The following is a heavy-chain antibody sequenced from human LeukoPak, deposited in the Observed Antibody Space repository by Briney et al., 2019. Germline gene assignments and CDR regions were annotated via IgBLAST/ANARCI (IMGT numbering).Heavy chain of an antibody. J-gene: IGHJ2*01. CDR1: GGSISSSSYY. V-gene: IGHV4-39*01. CDR2: IYYSGST. D-gene: IGHD3-22*01. Sequence: SGTLSLTCTVSGGSISSSSYYWGWIRQPPGKGLEWIGSIYYSGSTYYNPSLKSRVTISVDTSKNQFSLKLSSVTAADTAVYYCARRIYGSSGYYLDWYFDLWGRGTLVTVSS. CDR3: ARRIYGSSGYYLDWYFDL.